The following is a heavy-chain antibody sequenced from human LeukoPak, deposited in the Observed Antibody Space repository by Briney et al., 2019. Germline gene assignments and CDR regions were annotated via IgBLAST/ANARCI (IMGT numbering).Heavy chain of an antibody. CDR1: GGAFSGYY. Sequence: SETLSLTCAVYGGAFSGYYWSWIRQPPGKGLEWIGEINHSGSTNYNPSLKSRVTISVDTSKNQFSLKLSSVTAADTAVYYCARAQHIVVVTATNWFDPWGQGTLVTVSS. J-gene: IGHJ5*02. CDR2: INHSGST. D-gene: IGHD2-21*02. CDR3: ARAQHIVVVTATNWFDP. V-gene: IGHV4-34*01.